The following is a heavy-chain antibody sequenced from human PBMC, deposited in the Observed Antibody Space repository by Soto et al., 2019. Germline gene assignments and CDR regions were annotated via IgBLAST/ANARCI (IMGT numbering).Heavy chain of an antibody. J-gene: IGHJ4*02. CDR2: ISYDGSNK. D-gene: IGHD6-19*01. V-gene: IGHV3-30-3*01. CDR1: GFTFSSYA. CDR3: AKDQDSSGWPYYFDY. Sequence: GGSLRLSCAASGFTFSSYAMHWVRQAPGKGLEWVSVISYDGSNKYYADSVKGRFTISRDNSKNSLYLQMNSLRTEDTALYYCAKDQDSSGWPYYFDYWGQGTLVTVSS.